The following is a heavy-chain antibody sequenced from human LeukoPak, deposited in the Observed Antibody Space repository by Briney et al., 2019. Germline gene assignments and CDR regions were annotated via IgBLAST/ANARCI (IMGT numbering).Heavy chain of an antibody. CDR1: GGSCSGYY. D-gene: IGHD3-16*01. V-gene: IGHV4-34*01. CDR3: ARAVRGDYFDY. CDR2: INHSGST. J-gene: IGHJ4*02. Sequence: SETLSLTCAVYGGSCSGYYWSWIRQPPGKGQEWIGEINHSGSTNYNPSLKSRVTISVDTSKNQFSLKLSSVTAADTAVYYCARAVRGDYFDYWGQGTLVTVSS.